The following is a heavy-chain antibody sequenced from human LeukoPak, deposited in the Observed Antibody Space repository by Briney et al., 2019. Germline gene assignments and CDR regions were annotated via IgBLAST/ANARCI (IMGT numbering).Heavy chain of an antibody. CDR1: GGSMSTYY. CDR3: ARAGTPITMIVVESNWFDP. CDR2: IYYTGST. V-gene: IGHV4-59*01. J-gene: IGHJ5*02. D-gene: IGHD3-22*01. Sequence: SETLSLTCIVSGGSMSTYYWSWIRQPPGKGLQWIGNIYYTGSTNYNPSLKSRVTMSVDTSKNQFPLKLSSVTAADTAVYYCARAGTPITMIVVESNWFDPWGQGTLVTVSS.